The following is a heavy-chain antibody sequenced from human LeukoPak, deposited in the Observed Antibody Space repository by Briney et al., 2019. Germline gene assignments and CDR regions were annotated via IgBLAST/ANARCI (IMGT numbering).Heavy chain of an antibody. Sequence: PSETLSLTCTVSGGSISSYYWSWIRQPPGKGLEWIGYIYYSGSTNYNPSLKSRVTISVDTSKNQFSLKLSSVTAADTAVYYRARYVWGSYPTFEDYWGQGTLVTVSS. V-gene: IGHV4-59*01. CDR3: ARYVWGSYPTFEDY. CDR2: IYYSGST. J-gene: IGHJ4*02. CDR1: GGSISSYY. D-gene: IGHD3-16*02.